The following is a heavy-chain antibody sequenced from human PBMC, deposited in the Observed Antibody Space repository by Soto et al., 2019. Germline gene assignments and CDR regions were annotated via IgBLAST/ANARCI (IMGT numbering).Heavy chain of an antibody. D-gene: IGHD3-10*01. J-gene: IGHJ5*02. CDR2: IWYDGSNK. Sequence: QVQLVESGGGVVQPGRSLRLSCAASGFTFSSYGMHWVRQAPGKGLEWVAVIWYDGSNKYYADSVKGRFTISRDNSKNTLYLQMNSLRAEDTAVYYCARCPKEGPVWFGVKNNNWFDPWGQGTLVTVSS. CDR3: ARCPKEGPVWFGVKNNNWFDP. CDR1: GFTFSSYG. V-gene: IGHV3-33*01.